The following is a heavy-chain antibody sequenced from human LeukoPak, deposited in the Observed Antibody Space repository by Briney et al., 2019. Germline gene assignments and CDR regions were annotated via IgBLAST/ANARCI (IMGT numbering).Heavy chain of an antibody. CDR3: ARVIIVGGRSVFDN. V-gene: IGHV3-7*04. J-gene: IGHJ4*02. Sequence: GGSLRLSCAASGFTFSNYWMSWVRQAPGKGLEWVGNINQDGSEKYYVDSVKGRFTISRDNAKNSLSLQMDSLGAGDTAVYYCARVIIVGGRSVFDNWGQGTLVTVSS. CDR2: INQDGSEK. CDR1: GFTFSNYW. D-gene: IGHD3-10*01.